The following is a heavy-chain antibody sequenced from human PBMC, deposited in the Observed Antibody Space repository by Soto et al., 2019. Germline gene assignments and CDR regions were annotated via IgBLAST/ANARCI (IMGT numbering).Heavy chain of an antibody. J-gene: IGHJ4*02. CDR3: AKDHLYYDFWSGYYDY. V-gene: IGHV3-23*01. CDR2: ISGSGGST. Sequence: GGSLRLSCAASGFTFSSYGRHWVRQAPGKGLEWVSAISGSGGSTYYADSVKGRFTISRDNSKNTLYLQMNSLRAEDTAVYYCAKDHLYYDFWSGYYDYWGQGTLVTVSS. D-gene: IGHD3-3*01. CDR1: GFTFSSYG.